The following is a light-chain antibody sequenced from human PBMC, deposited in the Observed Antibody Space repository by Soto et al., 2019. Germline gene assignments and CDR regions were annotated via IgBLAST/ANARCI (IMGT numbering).Light chain of an antibody. CDR1: SSDVGGYNY. CDR2: DVN. CDR3: SSYTSSSTVV. V-gene: IGLV2-14*01. J-gene: IGLJ2*01. Sequence: QSALTQPASVSGSPGQSITISCTGTSSDVGGYNYVSWYQQHPGKAPKLMIYDVNNRPSGVSSRFSGSKSGNTASLTISGLQAEDGADYYCSSYTSSSTVVFGGGTKLTVL.